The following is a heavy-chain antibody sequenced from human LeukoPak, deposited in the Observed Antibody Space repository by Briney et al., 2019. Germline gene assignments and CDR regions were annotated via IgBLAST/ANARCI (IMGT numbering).Heavy chain of an antibody. CDR3: AKEHSGYCYMDV. CDR2: ISGSGGST. D-gene: IGHD6-13*01. V-gene: IGHV3-23*01. CDR1: GFTFTAYT. Sequence: GGSLRLSCAASGFTFTAYTINWVRQAPGKGLEWVSAISGSGGSTYYADSVKGRFTISRDNSKNTLYLQMNSLRAEDTAVYYCAKEHSGYCYMDVWGKGTTVTVSS. J-gene: IGHJ6*03.